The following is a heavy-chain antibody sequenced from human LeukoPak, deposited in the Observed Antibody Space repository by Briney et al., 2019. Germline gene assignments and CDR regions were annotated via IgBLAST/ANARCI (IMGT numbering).Heavy chain of an antibody. J-gene: IGHJ6*02. CDR3: ARERTGPGRYYYYGMDV. Sequence: GRSLRLSCAASGFTFSGYWMTWVRQAPGKGLEWVANIKQDGTEKYYVDSVKGRFSISRDNAKNSLYLQMNSLRAEDTAVYYCARERTGPGRYYYYGMDVWGQGTTVTVSS. CDR1: GFTFSGYW. D-gene: IGHD3-10*01. V-gene: IGHV3-7*01. CDR2: IKQDGTEK.